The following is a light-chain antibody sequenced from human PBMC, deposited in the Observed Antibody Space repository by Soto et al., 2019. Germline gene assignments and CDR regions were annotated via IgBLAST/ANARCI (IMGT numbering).Light chain of an antibody. Sequence: DIVMTQSPDSLAVSLGERATINCKSSQSVLYSSNNKNHLAWYQQKPGQPPKLLIYWASTRESGVPDRFGGSGSGTDFTLTISSLQAEDVAVYYCQQYYSNPETFGQGTKVEIK. J-gene: IGKJ1*01. CDR3: QQYYSNPET. CDR1: QSVLYSSNNKNH. V-gene: IGKV4-1*01. CDR2: WAS.